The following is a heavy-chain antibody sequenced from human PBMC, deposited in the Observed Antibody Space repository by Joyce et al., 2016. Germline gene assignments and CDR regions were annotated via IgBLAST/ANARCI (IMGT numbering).Heavy chain of an antibody. J-gene: IGHJ6*02. Sequence: EVQLVESGGGLVKPGRSLRLSCTASGFTFGDYVMSWFRQAPGKGREWVGLIRSKAYGGTTEYAASLKGRFTISRDDSKSIAYLQMNSLKTEDTAVYYGSGGYSGYDDRDVWGRGTTVTVSS. CDR1: GFTFGDYV. D-gene: IGHD5-12*01. V-gene: IGHV3-49*05. CDR3: SGGYSGYDDRDV. CDR2: IRSKAYGGTT.